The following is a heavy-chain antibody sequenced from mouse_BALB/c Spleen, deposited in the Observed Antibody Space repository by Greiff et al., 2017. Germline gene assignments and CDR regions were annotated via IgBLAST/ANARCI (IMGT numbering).Heavy chain of an antibody. CDR1: GYTFTSYW. J-gene: IGHJ3*01. Sequence: QVHVKQSGAELAKPGASVKMSCKASGYTFTSYWMHWVKQRPGQGLEWIGYINPSTGYTEYNQKFKDKATLTADKSSSTAYMQLSSLTSEDSAVYYCARTSPFAYWGQGTLVTVSA. V-gene: IGHV1-7*01. CDR3: ARTSPFAY. CDR2: INPSTGYT.